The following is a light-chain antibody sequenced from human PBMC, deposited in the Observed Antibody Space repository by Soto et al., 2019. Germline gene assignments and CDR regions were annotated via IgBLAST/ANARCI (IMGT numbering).Light chain of an antibody. V-gene: IGLV2-8*01. CDR2: KVT. CDR3: SSYAGSNYV. CDR1: SSDVGGYKY. Sequence: QSALTQPPSASGSPGQSVTISCTGTSSDVGGYKYVSWFQQHPGKAPRLLIYKVTKRPSGVPDRFSGSMSGNTASLTVSGLQAEDEADYYCSSYAGSNYVFGPGTKLTVL. J-gene: IGLJ1*01.